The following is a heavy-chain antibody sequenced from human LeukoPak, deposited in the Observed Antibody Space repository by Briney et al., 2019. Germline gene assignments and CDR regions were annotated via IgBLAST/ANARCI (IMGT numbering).Heavy chain of an antibody. CDR3: ARDPGSSALDY. J-gene: IGHJ4*01. Sequence: GGSLRLSCAASGFTFSSYEMNWGRQAPGKGLEWVSSISSGGSTIYYADSVKGRFTISRDNAKNPLYLQMNSLRAEDTAVYCCARDPGSSALDYWGKGTLVTVSS. CDR2: ISSGGSTI. D-gene: IGHD5/OR15-5a*01. V-gene: IGHV3-48*03. CDR1: GFTFSSYE.